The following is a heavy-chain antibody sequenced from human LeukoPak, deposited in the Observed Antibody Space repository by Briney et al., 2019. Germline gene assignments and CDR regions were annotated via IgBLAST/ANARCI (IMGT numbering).Heavy chain of an antibody. CDR3: AREPHPRYCTNGVCYLDY. CDR1: GFTFGSYG. J-gene: IGHJ4*02. V-gene: IGHV3-33*01. D-gene: IGHD2-8*01. CDR2: IWYDGSNK. Sequence: QSGGSLRLSCAASGFTFGSYGMHWVRQAPGKGLEWVAVIWYDGSNKYYADSVKGRFTISRDNSKNTLYLQMNSLRAEDTAVYYCAREPHPRYCTNGVCYLDYWGQGTLVTVSS.